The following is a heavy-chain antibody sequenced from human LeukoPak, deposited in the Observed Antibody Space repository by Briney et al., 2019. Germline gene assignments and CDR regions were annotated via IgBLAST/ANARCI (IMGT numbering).Heavy chain of an antibody. CDR1: GYTLTELS. Sequence: ASVKVSCKVSGYTLTELSMHWVRQAPGKGREWMGGFDPEDGETIYAQKFQGRVTMTEDTSTDTAYMELSSLRSEDTAVYYCATVLWFGELDYYWGQGTLVTVSS. CDR2: FDPEDGET. V-gene: IGHV1-24*01. J-gene: IGHJ4*02. D-gene: IGHD3-10*01. CDR3: ATVLWFGELDYY.